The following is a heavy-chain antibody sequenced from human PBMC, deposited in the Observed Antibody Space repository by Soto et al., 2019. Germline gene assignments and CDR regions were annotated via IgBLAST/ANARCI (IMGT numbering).Heavy chain of an antibody. CDR2: SSWNSGNL. V-gene: IGHV3-9*01. D-gene: IGHD4-17*01. Sequence: EVQLVESGGGLVQPGRSLRLSCAASGFTFDDYAMHWVRQGPGKGLEWVSSSSWNSGNLGYADSVKGRVTISRDNAKNSLYLQMNSLRGEETALYYSAKGASTTVFAFNDYWGQGTLVTVSS. CDR3: AKGASTTVFAFNDY. J-gene: IGHJ4*02. CDR1: GFTFDDYA.